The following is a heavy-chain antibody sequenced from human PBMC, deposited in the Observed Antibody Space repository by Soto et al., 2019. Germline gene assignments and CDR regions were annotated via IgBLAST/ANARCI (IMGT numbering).Heavy chain of an antibody. V-gene: IGHV3-9*01. CDR2: ISWNSGSI. D-gene: IGHD1-7*01. Sequence: GGSLRLSCAASGFTFDDYAMHWVRQAPGKGLEWVSGISWNSGSIGYADSVKGRFTISRDNAKNSLYLQMNSLRAEDTALYYCAKTPKATLELDAFDIWGQGTMVTVSS. J-gene: IGHJ3*02. CDR1: GFTFDDYA. CDR3: AKTPKATLELDAFDI.